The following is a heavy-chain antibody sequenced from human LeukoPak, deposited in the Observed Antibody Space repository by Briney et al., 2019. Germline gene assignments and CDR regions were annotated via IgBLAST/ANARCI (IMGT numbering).Heavy chain of an antibody. Sequence: GASVKVSCKVSGYTLTGLSMHWVRQAPGKGLEWMGGFDPEDGETIYAQKFQGRVTMTEDTSTDTAYMELSSLRSEDTAVYYCAAQGSSGWLFDYWGQGTLVTVSS. V-gene: IGHV1-24*01. D-gene: IGHD6-19*01. CDR2: FDPEDGET. CDR1: GYTLTGLS. CDR3: AAQGSSGWLFDY. J-gene: IGHJ4*02.